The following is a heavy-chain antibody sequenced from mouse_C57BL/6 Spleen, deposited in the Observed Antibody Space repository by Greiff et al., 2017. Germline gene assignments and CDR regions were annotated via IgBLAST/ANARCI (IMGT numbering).Heavy chain of an antibody. V-gene: IGHV3-6*01. J-gene: IGHJ4*01. CDR2: ISYDRSN. Sequence: LMESGPGLVKPSQSLSFTCSVTGYSFPSGYYWNWTRQFPGNKLEWMGYISYDRSNNYNPSLKNRISITRDTSKNQFFLKLNTVTTEDTATYYCARGLYSMDYWGQGASVTVSS. CDR3: ARGLYSMDY. CDR1: GYSFPSGYY.